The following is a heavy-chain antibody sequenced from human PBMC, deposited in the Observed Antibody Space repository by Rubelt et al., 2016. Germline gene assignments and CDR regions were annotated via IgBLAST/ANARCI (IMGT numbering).Heavy chain of an antibody. V-gene: IGHV3-30*03. CDR2: ISYDGSNK. D-gene: IGHD1-26*01. Sequence: VQLVESGGGLVQPGGSLRLSCAASGFTFSRYWMSWVRQAPGRGLEWVAVISYDGSNKYYEDSGKGRLTIARDNSKNTRYLQMNSLRAEDSAVYYCARGGLRVGASSDYWGQGTLVTVSS. CDR3: ARGGLRVGASSDY. J-gene: IGHJ4*02. CDR1: GFTFSRYW.